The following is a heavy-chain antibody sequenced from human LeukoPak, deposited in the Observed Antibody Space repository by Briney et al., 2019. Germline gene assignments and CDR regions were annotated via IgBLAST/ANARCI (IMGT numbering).Heavy chain of an antibody. CDR3: ARGHDFWTGYSFYYYMDV. J-gene: IGHJ6*03. Sequence: SETLSLTCTVSVGSISNYYWSWIRQPPGKGLEWIAYIYYTGSGSTNYNPSLNSRVTISVDMSKNQFSLKLGSVTAADTAVYYCARGHDFWTGYSFYYYMDVWGKGTTVTVSS. D-gene: IGHD3/OR15-3a*01. CDR2: IYYTGSGST. CDR1: VGSISNYY. V-gene: IGHV4-59*01.